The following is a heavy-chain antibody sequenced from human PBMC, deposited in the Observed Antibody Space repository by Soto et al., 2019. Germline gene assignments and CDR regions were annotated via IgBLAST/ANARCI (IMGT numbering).Heavy chain of an antibody. D-gene: IGHD7-27*01. CDR3: AKDYSTSQLGKTD. CDR2: TSYDGSDK. Sequence: QVQLVESGGGVVQPGKSLRLSCAASGFTFSSYGMHWVRQAPGKGLEWVTVTSYDGSDKYYADSVKGRFTISRDNSKKTMFLQTNSLRVEDTTVYYCAKDYSTSQLGKTDWGQGTLVTV. V-gene: IGHV3-30*18. J-gene: IGHJ4*02. CDR1: GFTFSSYG.